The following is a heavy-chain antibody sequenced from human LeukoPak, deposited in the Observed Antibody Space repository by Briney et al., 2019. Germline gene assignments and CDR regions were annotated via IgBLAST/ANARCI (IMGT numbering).Heavy chain of an antibody. CDR3: ARVVRVAVAGTRYYYMDV. Sequence: PGGSLRLSCAASGFTFSSYSMNWVRQAPGKGLEWVSSISSSSSYIYYADSVKGRFTISRDNAKNSLYLQMNSLRAEDTAVYYCARVVRVAVAGTRYYYMDVWGKGTTVTVSS. D-gene: IGHD6-19*01. V-gene: IGHV3-21*01. CDR2: ISSSSSYI. CDR1: GFTFSSYS. J-gene: IGHJ6*03.